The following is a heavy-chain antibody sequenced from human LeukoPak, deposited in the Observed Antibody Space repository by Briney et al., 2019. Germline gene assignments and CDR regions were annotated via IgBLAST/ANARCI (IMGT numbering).Heavy chain of an antibody. Sequence: PGGSLRLSCAASGFTFSSYGKHWLRQAPGKGLVWVSRINSDGYSTNYADSVRGRFTISRDNAKNTLYLQLNSLRAEDTAVYYCVRGDYYGFDVWGPRTTVTVSS. CDR2: INSDGYST. J-gene: IGHJ6*02. V-gene: IGHV3-74*01. CDR3: VRGDYYGFDV. CDR1: GFTFSSYG.